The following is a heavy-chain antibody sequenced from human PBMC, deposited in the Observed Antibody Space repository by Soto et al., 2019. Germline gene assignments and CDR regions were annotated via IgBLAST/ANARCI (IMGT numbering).Heavy chain of an antibody. CDR2: INHSGST. V-gene: IGHV4-34*01. CDR1: GGSFSGYY. CDR3: ARANSYGPTASDY. D-gene: IGHD5-18*01. Sequence: SETLSLTCAVYGGSFSGYYWSWIRQPPGKGLEWIGEINHSGSTNYNPSLKSRVTISVDTSKNQFSLKLSSVTAADTAVYYCARANSYGPTASDYWGQGTLVTVSS. J-gene: IGHJ4*02.